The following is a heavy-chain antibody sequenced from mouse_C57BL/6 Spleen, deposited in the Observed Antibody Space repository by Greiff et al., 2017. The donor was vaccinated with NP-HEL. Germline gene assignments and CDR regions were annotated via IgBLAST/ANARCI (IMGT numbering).Heavy chain of an antibody. V-gene: IGHV1-76*01. D-gene: IGHD1-1*01. CDR2: IYPGSGNT. CDR1: GYTFTDYY. J-gene: IGHJ2*01. CDR3: ASSDYYGSSYPFDY. Sequence: VQLQQSGAELVRPGASVKLSCKASGYTFTDYYINWVKQRPGQGLEWIARIYPGSGNTYYNEKFKGKATLTAEKSSSTAYMQLSSLTSEDSAVYFCASSDYYGSSYPFDYWGQGTTLTVSS.